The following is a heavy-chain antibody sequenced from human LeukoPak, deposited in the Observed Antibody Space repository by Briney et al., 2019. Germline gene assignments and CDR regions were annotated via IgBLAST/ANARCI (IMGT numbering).Heavy chain of an antibody. Sequence: SETLSLTCTVSGGSISSYYWSWIRQPPGKGLEWIGYINYSGSTNYNPSLKSRVTISVDTSKNQFSLKLSSVTAADTAVYYCARDSGDYDAFDIWGQGTMVTVSS. D-gene: IGHD4-17*01. CDR3: ARDSGDYDAFDI. V-gene: IGHV4-59*01. CDR2: INYSGST. CDR1: GGSISSYY. J-gene: IGHJ3*02.